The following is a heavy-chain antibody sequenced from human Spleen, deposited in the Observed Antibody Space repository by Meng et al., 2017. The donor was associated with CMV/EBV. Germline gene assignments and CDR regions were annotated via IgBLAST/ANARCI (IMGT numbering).Heavy chain of an antibody. CDR2: IYYTGNA. Sequence: SETLSLTCIVSGGSISSGGYYWSWIRQHPVKGLEWIGYIYYTGNAYYNPSLKSRVNISVYTSKNQFSLKLSSVTAADTAVYYCARCSTSSEWFDPWGQGTLVTVSS. J-gene: IGHJ5*02. CDR3: ARCSTSSEWFDP. V-gene: IGHV4-31*02. D-gene: IGHD6-6*01. CDR1: GGSISSGGYY.